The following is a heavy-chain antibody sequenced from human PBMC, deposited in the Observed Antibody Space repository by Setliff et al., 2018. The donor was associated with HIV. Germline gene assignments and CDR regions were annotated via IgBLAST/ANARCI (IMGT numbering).Heavy chain of an antibody. CDR1: GFSFTSSA. CDR3: AADYYFASGLAA. Sequence: PVKVSCKASGFSFTSSAIQWLRQARGQRLEWIGWIVVGSGNINYAQKFQERVTIIKDTSASTAFLEVRGLRSDDTAVYYCAADYYFASGLAAWGQGTLVTVSS. J-gene: IGHJ4*02. CDR2: IVVGSGNI. D-gene: IGHD3-10*01. V-gene: IGHV1-58*02.